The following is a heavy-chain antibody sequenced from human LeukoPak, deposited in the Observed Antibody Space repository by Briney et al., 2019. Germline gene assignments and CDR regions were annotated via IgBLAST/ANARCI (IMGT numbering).Heavy chain of an antibody. V-gene: IGHV4-34*01. D-gene: IGHD3-16*01. J-gene: IGHJ4*02. Sequence: PSETLSLTCAVYGGSFSGYYWSWIRQPPGKGLEWIGEINHSGSTNYNPSLKCRVTISVDTSKNQFSLKLSSVTAADTAVYYCARGYLGGNWGQGTLVTVSS. CDR3: ARGYLGGN. CDR1: GGSFSGYY. CDR2: INHSGST.